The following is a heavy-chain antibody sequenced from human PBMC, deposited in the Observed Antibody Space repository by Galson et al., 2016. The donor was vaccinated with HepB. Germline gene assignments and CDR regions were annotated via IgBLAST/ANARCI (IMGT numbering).Heavy chain of an antibody. CDR1: GHTFTKYY. CDR2: VNPSGGTT. V-gene: IGHV1-46*01. J-gene: IGHJ5*02. Sequence: VKVSCKASGHTFTKYYIHWVRQAPGQGLEWMGIVNPSGGTTSTSQKFQGRVTMTRDTSTNTVYMELTRLRHDDTAVYFCAREFSTVATPVNWFDPWGQGTLVTVSS. CDR3: AREFSTVATPVNWFDP. D-gene: IGHD4-23*01.